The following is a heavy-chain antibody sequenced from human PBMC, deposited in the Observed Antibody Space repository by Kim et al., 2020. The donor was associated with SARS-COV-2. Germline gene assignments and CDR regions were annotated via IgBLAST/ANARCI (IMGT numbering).Heavy chain of an antibody. CDR1: GFTFSSYA. V-gene: IGHV3-30*04. Sequence: GGSLRLSCAASGFTFSSYAMHWVRQAPGKGLERVAVISYDGSNKYYADSVKGRFTISRDNSKNTLYLQMNSLRAEDTAVYYCASRYSGSYHFDYWVQGTL. D-gene: IGHD1-26*01. J-gene: IGHJ4*02. CDR2: ISYDGSNK. CDR3: ASRYSGSYHFDY.